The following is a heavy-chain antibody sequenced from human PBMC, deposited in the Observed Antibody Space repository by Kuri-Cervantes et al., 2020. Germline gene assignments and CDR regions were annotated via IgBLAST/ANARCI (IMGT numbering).Heavy chain of an antibody. CDR3: AKDMAIAVAGARFGYYGMDV. J-gene: IGHJ6*02. CDR2: IKQDGSEK. CDR1: GFTFSSYW. V-gene: IGHV3-7*03. Sequence: GESLKISCAASGFTFSSYWMSWVRQAPGKGLEWVANIKQDGSEKYYVDSVKGRFTISRDNAKNSLYLQMNSLRAEDTALYYCAKDMAIAVAGARFGYYGMDVWAKGPRSPSP. D-gene: IGHD6-19*01.